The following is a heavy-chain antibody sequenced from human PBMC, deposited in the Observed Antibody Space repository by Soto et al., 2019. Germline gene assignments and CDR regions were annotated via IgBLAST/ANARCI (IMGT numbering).Heavy chain of an antibody. CDR3: ARGRGKMATIPRSLGY. Sequence: SETLSLTCAVYGGSFSGYYWSWIRQPPGKGLEWIGEINHSGSTNYNPSLKSRVTISVDTSKNQFSLKLSSVTAADTAVYYCARGRGKMATIPRSLGYWGQGTLVTVSS. V-gene: IGHV4-34*01. CDR2: INHSGST. D-gene: IGHD5-12*01. CDR1: GGSFSGYY. J-gene: IGHJ4*02.